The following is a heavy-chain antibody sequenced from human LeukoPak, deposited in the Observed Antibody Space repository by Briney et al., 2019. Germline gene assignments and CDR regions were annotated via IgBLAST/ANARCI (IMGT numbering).Heavy chain of an antibody. Sequence: GGSLRLSCAASGFTFSNYAMSWVRQSPGKGLEWVSAISASTSTTYYADSVRGRFTIYRDISKNTLYLQMNSLRVEDTAVYYCAKSKEDCCGSFDPWGQGTLVTVSS. V-gene: IGHV3-23*01. CDR2: ISASTSTT. CDR1: GFTFSNYA. CDR3: AKSKEDCCGSFDP. D-gene: IGHD2-15*01. J-gene: IGHJ5*02.